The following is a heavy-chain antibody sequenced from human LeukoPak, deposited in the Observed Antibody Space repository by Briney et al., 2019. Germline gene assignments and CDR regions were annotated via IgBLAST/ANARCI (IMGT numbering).Heavy chain of an antibody. V-gene: IGHV3-23*01. CDR1: GFTFRNHA. J-gene: IGHJ5*02. CDR3: ARCTKYTTGWCNWFDP. D-gene: IGHD6-19*01. CDR2: ISTDGVNT. Sequence: WGSLRLSCAASGFTFRNHAMNWVRQTPGKGLEWVSSISTDGVNTYYADSVKGRFTISRDTSKDTLYLQMNSLSAEDTAVYYCARCTKYTTGWCNWFDPWGQGTLVTVSS.